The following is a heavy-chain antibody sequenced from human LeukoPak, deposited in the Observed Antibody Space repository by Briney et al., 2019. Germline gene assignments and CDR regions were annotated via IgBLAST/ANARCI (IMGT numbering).Heavy chain of an antibody. CDR1: GFTFSSYS. Sequence: GGFLRLSCAASGFTFSSYSMNWVRQAPGKGLEWVSSISSSSSYIYYADSVKGRFTISRDNAKNSLYLQMNSLRAEDTAVYYCARGSYDSSGYYWFDPWGQGTLVTVSS. CDR2: ISSSSSYI. D-gene: IGHD3-22*01. CDR3: ARGSYDSSGYYWFDP. J-gene: IGHJ5*02. V-gene: IGHV3-21*01.